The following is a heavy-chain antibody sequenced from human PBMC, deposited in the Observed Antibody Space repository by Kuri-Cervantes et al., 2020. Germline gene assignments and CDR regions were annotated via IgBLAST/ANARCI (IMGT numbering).Heavy chain of an antibody. CDR3: ARDKWELDY. Sequence: GESLKISCAASEFTFSNYWMNWVRQAPGKGLEWVSSISSSSSYIYYADSVKGRFTISRDNAKNSLYLQMNSLRAEDTAVYYCARDKWELDYWGQGTLVTVSS. J-gene: IGHJ4*02. D-gene: IGHD1-26*01. V-gene: IGHV3-21*01. CDR2: ISSSSSYI. CDR1: EFTFSNYW.